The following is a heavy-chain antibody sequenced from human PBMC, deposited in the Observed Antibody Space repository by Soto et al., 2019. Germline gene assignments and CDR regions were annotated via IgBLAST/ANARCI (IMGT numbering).Heavy chain of an antibody. D-gene: IGHD4-4*01. CDR1: GFSFSNYA. J-gene: IGHJ4*02. V-gene: IGHV3-23*01. Sequence: EVQLLESGGGLVQPGGSLRLSYATSGFSFSNYAMSWVRQAPGKGLEWVAAITSVGYTYYVDSLKGRFTISRDNSKNTLYLQMNSLRAEDTAVYFCAKDLIDYSNSCFDYWGQGTLVTVSS. CDR2: ITSVGYT. CDR3: AKDLIDYSNSCFDY.